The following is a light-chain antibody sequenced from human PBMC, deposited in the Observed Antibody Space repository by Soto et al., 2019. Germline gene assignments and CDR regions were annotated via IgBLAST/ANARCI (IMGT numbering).Light chain of an antibody. J-gene: IGKJ5*01. CDR1: QSFRGL. CDR3: QQRHMWPIT. CDR2: DAY. Sequence: EVVLKKSPVTLSLSPGERATLSCRASQSFRGLLAWYQQKPGQAPRLLIYDAYNRATGIPPRFSGSGSGTDFTLTISSLEPEDSAVYYCQQRHMWPITFGQGTRLENK. V-gene: IGKV3-11*01.